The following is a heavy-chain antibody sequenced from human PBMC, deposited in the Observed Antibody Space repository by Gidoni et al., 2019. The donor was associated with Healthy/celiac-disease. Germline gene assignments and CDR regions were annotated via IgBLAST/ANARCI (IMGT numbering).Heavy chain of an antibody. J-gene: IGHJ4*02. V-gene: IGHV3-7*05. CDR1: GFTFSCYW. CDR3: ARGGGGITIFGVASDY. Sequence: EVQLVESGGGLVQPGGSLRLSCAASGFTFSCYWMSWVRQAPGKGLEWVANIKQDGSEKYYVDSVKGRFTISRDNAKNSLYLQMNSLRAEDTAVYYCARGGGGITIFGVASDYWGQGTLVTVSS. CDR2: IKQDGSEK. D-gene: IGHD3-3*01.